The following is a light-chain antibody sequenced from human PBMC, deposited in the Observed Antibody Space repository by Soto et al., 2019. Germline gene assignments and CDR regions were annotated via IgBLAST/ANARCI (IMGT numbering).Light chain of an antibody. CDR2: VAS. CDR3: LQHNSYPYT. V-gene: IGKV1-17*01. CDR1: QGIRND. J-gene: IGKJ2*01. Sequence: DIQMTQSPSSLSASVGDRVAITCRASQGIRNDVGWYQQRPGKAPKRLINVASSLESGVPSRFSGSGSGAEFTRTISSLQPEDFATYYCLQHNSYPYTFGQGTKLEIK.